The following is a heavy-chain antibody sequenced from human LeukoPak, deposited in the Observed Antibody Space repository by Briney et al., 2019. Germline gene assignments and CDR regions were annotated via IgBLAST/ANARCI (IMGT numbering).Heavy chain of an antibody. CDR2: ISSSNM. J-gene: IGHJ4*02. Sequence: GGSLRLSCAASGFPFSSYSLNWVRQAPGKGLEWVSYISSSNMYYADSVKGRFTISRDNAKNSLYLQMNSLRAEDTAVYYCAKTDDYSNQYYFDYWGQRTLVTVSS. CDR1: GFPFSSYS. V-gene: IGHV3-48*01. D-gene: IGHD4-11*01. CDR3: AKTDDYSNQYYFDY.